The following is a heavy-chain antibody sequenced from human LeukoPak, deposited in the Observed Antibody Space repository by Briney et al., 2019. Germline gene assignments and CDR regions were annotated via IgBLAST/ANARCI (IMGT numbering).Heavy chain of an antibody. CDR3: ARLTLGYCSSTSCEPGLYYYYMDV. J-gene: IGHJ6*03. D-gene: IGHD2-2*01. Sequence: GASVKVSCKASGYTFTSYDINWVRQATGQGLEWMGWMNPNSGNTGYAQKFQGRVTMTRNTSISTAYMELSSLRSEDTAVYYCARLTLGYCSSTSCEPGLYYYYMDVWGKGTTVTVSS. V-gene: IGHV1-8*01. CDR1: GYTFTSYD. CDR2: MNPNSGNT.